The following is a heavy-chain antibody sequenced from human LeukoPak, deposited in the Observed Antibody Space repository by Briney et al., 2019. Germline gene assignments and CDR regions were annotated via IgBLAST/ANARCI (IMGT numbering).Heavy chain of an antibody. D-gene: IGHD6-13*01. Sequence: ASVKVSCKASGGTFSSYAISWVRQAPGQGLEWMGGIIPIFGTANYAQKFQGRVTIAADESTSTAYMELSSLRSEDTAVYCCARVGRSRSWPSAYYFDYWGQGTLVTVSS. CDR1: GGTFSSYA. CDR3: ARVGRSRSWPSAYYFDY. CDR2: IIPIFGTA. J-gene: IGHJ4*02. V-gene: IGHV1-69*13.